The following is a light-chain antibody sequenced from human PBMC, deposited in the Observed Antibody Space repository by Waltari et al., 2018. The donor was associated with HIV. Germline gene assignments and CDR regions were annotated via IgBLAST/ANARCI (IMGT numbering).Light chain of an antibody. CDR1: SSDVGGYNY. V-gene: IGLV2-8*01. CDR2: EVT. CDR3: SSYAGSNTFV. J-gene: IGLJ1*01. Sequence: QSALTQPPSASGSPGQSVTISCTGTSSDVGGYNYVSLYQQHPDKAPKLMIYEVTKRPSGVPDRFSGSKSGNTASLTISGLQAEDEADYYCSSYAGSNTFVFGTGTKVTVL.